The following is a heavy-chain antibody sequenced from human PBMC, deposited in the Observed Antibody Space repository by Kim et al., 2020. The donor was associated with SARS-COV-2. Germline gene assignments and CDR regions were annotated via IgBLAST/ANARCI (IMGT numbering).Heavy chain of an antibody. CDR1: GGSLSGFY. Sequence: SETLSLTCAVYGGSLSGFYWTWIRQPPGKGLERIGEINRSGSTNHNPSLKSRVAMSLHTSQSHFSLNLTSVTAADTAVYFCARVSIAGRHRYFDFWGQGTLVTVSS. D-gene: IGHD6-6*01. CDR3: ARVSIAGRHRYFDF. V-gene: IGHV4-34*01. J-gene: IGHJ4*02. CDR2: INRSGST.